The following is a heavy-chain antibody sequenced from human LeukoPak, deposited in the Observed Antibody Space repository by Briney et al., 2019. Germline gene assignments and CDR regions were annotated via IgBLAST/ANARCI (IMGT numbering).Heavy chain of an antibody. Sequence: GGSLRLSCAASGFTFSTYNMNWVRQAPGKGLKWVSSITSSSSYIYYADSVKGRFTISRDNAKNSLYLQMNSLRAEDTAVYYCARDPYSGSYWDYYYYYMGLWGQGTTVTISS. D-gene: IGHD1-26*01. CDR3: ARDPYSGSYWDYYYYYMGL. J-gene: IGHJ6*03. CDR2: ITSSSSYI. V-gene: IGHV3-21*01. CDR1: GFTFSTYN.